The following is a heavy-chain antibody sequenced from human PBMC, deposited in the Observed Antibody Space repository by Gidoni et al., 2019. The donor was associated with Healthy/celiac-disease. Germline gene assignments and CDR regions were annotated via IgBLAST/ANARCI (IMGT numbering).Heavy chain of an antibody. J-gene: IGHJ6*02. Sequence: QVQLVESGGGLVKPGGSLRLSCAASGFTFSDYYMSWIRQAPGKGLEWVSYISSSSSYTNYADSVKGRFTISRDNAKNSLYLQMNSLRAEDTAVYYCARDALLEDIVVVPAAIHYYYGMDVWGQGTTVTVSS. V-gene: IGHV3-11*05. D-gene: IGHD2-2*01. CDR2: ISSSSSYT. CDR3: ARDALLEDIVVVPAAIHYYYGMDV. CDR1: GFTFSDYY.